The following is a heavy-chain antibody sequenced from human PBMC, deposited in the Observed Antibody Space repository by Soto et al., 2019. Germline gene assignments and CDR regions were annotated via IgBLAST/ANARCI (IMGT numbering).Heavy chain of an antibody. J-gene: IGHJ4*02. Sequence: QVQLQESGPGLVKASETLSLTCTVSSGSISTYFWSWIRQPPGKGLEWIGYIYYGGNTLYGPALNSRVTISVDASKKQFSLEVNSVTAADTAVYFCARMRHSGDYAFFDSWGRGTLVTVSS. D-gene: IGHD4-17*01. CDR3: ARMRHSGDYAFFDS. CDR1: SGSISTYF. V-gene: IGHV4-59*01. CDR2: IYYGGNT.